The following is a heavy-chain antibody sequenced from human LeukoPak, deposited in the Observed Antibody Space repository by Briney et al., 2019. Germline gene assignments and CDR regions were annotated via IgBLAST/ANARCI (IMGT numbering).Heavy chain of an antibody. CDR1: GFTLSDYC. Sequence: PGGSLRLSCVASGFTLSDYCMHWVRQVPGKGLVWVSRIENIERSPGYADSVKGRFTTSRDDAKNSLYLQMNSLRAEDTAVYYCARLQSDYFDYWGQGTLVTVSS. CDR3: ARLQSDYFDY. CDR2: IENIERSP. J-gene: IGHJ4*02. D-gene: IGHD3-3*01. V-gene: IGHV3-74*01.